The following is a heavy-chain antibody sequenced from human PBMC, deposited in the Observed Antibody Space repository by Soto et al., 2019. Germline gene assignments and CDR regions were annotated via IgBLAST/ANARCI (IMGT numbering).Heavy chain of an antibody. J-gene: IGHJ5*01. CDR2: IYYSGSV. CDR3: ARHGTALTAVNWLVS. V-gene: IGHV4-39*01. Sequence: QVQVQESGPGLVKPSETLSLTCTVSGGSITSGSFYWGWVRHSPGKGLEWIGSIYYSGSVYYNPSLESRVTISADVSRDQFSLKLTSVTAADTAVYYCARHGTALTAVNWLVSWGHGTLVTVSS. D-gene: IGHD2-21*02. CDR1: GGSITSGSFY.